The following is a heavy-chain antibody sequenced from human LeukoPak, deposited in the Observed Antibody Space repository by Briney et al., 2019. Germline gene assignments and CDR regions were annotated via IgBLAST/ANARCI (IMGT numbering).Heavy chain of an antibody. V-gene: IGHV1-2*02. CDR1: GYTFIGYY. Sequence: ASVKVSCKASGYTFIGYYMHWVRQAPGQGLEWMGWINPNSGGTKYAQKFQGRVTMTRDTSISTAYMELSRLRSDDMAVYYCARYCSGTSCYGGFDYWGQGTLVTVSS. CDR2: INPNSGGT. J-gene: IGHJ4*02. CDR3: ARYCSGTSCYGGFDY. D-gene: IGHD2-2*01.